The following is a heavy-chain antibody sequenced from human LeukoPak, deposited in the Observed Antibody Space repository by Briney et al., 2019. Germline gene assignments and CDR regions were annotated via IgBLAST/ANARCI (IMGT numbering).Heavy chain of an antibody. D-gene: IGHD2-2*01. J-gene: IGHJ3*02. CDR2: IYPGDSDT. CDR3: ATGYCSSTSCSNTYAFDI. Sequence: PGESLKISCKGSGYSFISYWIGWVRQMPGKGLEWMGSIYPGDSDTRYSPSFQGQVTISADKSISTAYLQWSSLKASDTAMYYCATGYCSSTSCSNTYAFDIWGQGTMVTVSS. CDR1: GYSFISYW. V-gene: IGHV5-51*01.